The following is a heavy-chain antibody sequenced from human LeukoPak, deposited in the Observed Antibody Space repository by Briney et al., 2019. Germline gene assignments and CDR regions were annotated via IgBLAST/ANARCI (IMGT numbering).Heavy chain of an antibody. J-gene: IGHJ4*02. CDR2: ISSSGSTI. Sequence: GGSLRLSCAASGFTFSDYYMSWIRQAPGKGLEWVSYISSSGSTIYYADSVKGRFTISRDNAKNSLYLQMNSLRAEDTAVYYCVVAAVAGVYLDYWGQGTLVTVSS. D-gene: IGHD6-19*01. V-gene: IGHV3-11*01. CDR3: VVAAVAGVYLDY. CDR1: GFTFSDYY.